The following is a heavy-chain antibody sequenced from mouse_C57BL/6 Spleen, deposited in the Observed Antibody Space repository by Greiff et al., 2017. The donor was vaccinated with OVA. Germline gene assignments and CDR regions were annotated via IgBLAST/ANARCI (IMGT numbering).Heavy chain of an antibody. J-gene: IGHJ3*01. CDR1: GFTFSSYA. D-gene: IGHD2-2*01. CDR2: ISSGGDYI. Sequence: EVKLMESGEGLVKPGGSLKLSCAASGFTFSSYAMSWVRQTPEKRLEWVAYISSGGDYIYYADTVKGRFTISRDNARNTLYLQMSSLKSEDTAMYYCTRDWGGYDGGVDWFAYWGQGTLVTVSA. V-gene: IGHV5-9-1*02. CDR3: TRDWGGYDGGVDWFAY.